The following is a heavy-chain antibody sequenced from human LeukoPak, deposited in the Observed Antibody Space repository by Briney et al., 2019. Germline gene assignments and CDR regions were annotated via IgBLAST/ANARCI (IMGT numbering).Heavy chain of an antibody. J-gene: IGHJ4*02. CDR3: ARGSWSSGWYSRGSYYFDY. D-gene: IGHD6-19*01. CDR1: GGSISSYY. V-gene: IGHV4-59*12. Sequence: SETLSLTCTVSGGSISSYYWSWIRQPPGKGLEWIGYISDSGSTKYNPSLKSRVTISVDTSKNQFSLKLSSVTAADTAVYYCARGSWSSGWYSRGSYYFDYWGQGTLVTVSS. CDR2: ISDSGST.